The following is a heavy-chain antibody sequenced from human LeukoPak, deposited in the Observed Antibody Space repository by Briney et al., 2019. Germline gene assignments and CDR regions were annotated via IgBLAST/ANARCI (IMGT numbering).Heavy chain of an antibody. V-gene: IGHV1-69*13. CDR1: GGTFSSYA. CDR2: IIPIFGTA. J-gene: IGHJ4*02. CDR3: ATSGYCSSTSCLYYFDY. D-gene: IGHD2-2*01. Sequence: ASVKVSCKASGGTFSSYAISWVRQAPGQGLEWMGGIIPIFGTANYAQKFQGRVTITADESTSTAYMELSSLRSEDTAVYYCATSGYCSSTSCLYYFDYWGQGTLVTVSS.